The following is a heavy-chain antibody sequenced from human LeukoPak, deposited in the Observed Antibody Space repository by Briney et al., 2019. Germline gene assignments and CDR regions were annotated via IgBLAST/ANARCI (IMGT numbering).Heavy chain of an antibody. D-gene: IGHD3-22*01. V-gene: IGHV1-69*01. Sequence: GSSVKVSCKASGGTFSSYAISWVRQAPGQGLEWMGGNIPIFGTANYAQKFQGRVTITADESTSTAYMELSSLRSEDTAVYYCARSPYYYDSSGYSPFDYWGQGTLVTVSS. CDR2: NIPIFGTA. CDR3: ARSPYYYDSSGYSPFDY. J-gene: IGHJ4*02. CDR1: GGTFSSYA.